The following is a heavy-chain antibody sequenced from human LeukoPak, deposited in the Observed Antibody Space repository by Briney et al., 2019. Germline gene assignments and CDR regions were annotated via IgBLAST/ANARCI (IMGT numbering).Heavy chain of an antibody. V-gene: IGHV4-39*01. CDR2: IFYSGST. CDR3: ARGPGSFDAFDI. Sequence: SETLSLTCTVSGGSITNSSYYWGWIRQPPGKGLEWIGSIFYSGSTYYNPSLKSRVTISVDTSKNQFSLKLSSVTAADTAVYYCARGPGSFDAFDIWGQGTMVTVSS. D-gene: IGHD6-13*01. CDR1: GGSITNSSYY. J-gene: IGHJ3*02.